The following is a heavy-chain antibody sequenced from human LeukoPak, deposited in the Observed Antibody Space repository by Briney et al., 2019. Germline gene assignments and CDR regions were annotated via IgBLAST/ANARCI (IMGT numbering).Heavy chain of an antibody. CDR2: IYYSGST. CDR1: GGSISSSSYY. CDR3: ARDEVLRYFDWSHPLTNWFDP. Sequence: SETLSLTCTVSGGSISSSSYYWGWIRQPPGKGLEWVGSIYYSGSTYYNPSLKSRVTISVDTSKNQFSLKLSSVTAADTAVYYCARDEVLRYFDWSHPLTNWFDPWGQGTLVTVSS. V-gene: IGHV4-39*07. D-gene: IGHD3-9*01. J-gene: IGHJ5*02.